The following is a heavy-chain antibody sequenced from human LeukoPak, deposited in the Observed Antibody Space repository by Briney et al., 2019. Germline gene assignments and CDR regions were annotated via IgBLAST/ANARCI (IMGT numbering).Heavy chain of an antibody. J-gene: IGHJ4*02. Sequence: SETLSLTCTVSGGSISSGGYYWSWIRQHPGKGLEWIGYIYYSGSTYYNPSLKSRVTISVDTSKNQFSLKPSSVTAADTAVYYCARASGSSWYGYFDYWGQGTLVTVSS. CDR3: ARASGSSWYGYFDY. D-gene: IGHD6-13*01. CDR1: GGSISSGGYY. CDR2: IYYSGST. V-gene: IGHV4-31*03.